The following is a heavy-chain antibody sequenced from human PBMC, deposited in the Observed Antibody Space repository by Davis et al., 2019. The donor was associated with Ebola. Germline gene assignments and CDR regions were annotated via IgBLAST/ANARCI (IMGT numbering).Heavy chain of an antibody. J-gene: IGHJ3*02. CDR2: IYHTGPT. CDR3: ARHKPEYYYDSSGYYTSPGAFDI. V-gene: IGHV4-4*02. D-gene: IGHD3-22*01. Sequence: SETLSLTCAVSGDSIISSKWWSWLRQSPGKGLEWIGEIYHTGPTNYNPSLKSRVTISVDTSKNQFSLKLSSVTAADTAVYYCARHKPEYYYDSSGYYTSPGAFDIWGQGTMVTVSS. CDR1: GDSIISSKW.